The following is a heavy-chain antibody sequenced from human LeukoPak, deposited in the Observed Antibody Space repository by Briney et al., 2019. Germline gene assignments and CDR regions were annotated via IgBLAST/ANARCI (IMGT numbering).Heavy chain of an antibody. J-gene: IGHJ5*02. Sequence: SRTLSLTCSVSGGSISSATYYWGWIRQPPGKGLEWIASISYSGNTDYNPSLKTRVTISLDTSRNQFSLKLTSVTAADTAVYYCATYRLGGATKWFDPWGQGTLVTVSS. CDR1: GGSISSATYY. CDR3: ATYRLGGATKWFDP. V-gene: IGHV4-39*01. CDR2: ISYSGNT. D-gene: IGHD1-26*01.